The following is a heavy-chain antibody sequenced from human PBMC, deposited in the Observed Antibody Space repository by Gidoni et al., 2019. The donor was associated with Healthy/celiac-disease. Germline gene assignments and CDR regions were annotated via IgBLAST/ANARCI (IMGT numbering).Heavy chain of an antibody. V-gene: IGHV1-8*01. D-gene: IGHD2-15*01. CDR2: MNPNSGNT. J-gene: IGHJ4*02. CDR3: ARDGDCSGGSCYSSNDY. CDR1: GYTYTSYD. Sequence: QVQLVQSGAEVKKPGASVKVSCKASGYTYTSYDINWVRQATGQGLEWMGWMNPNSGNTGYAQKFQGRVTMTRNTSISTAYMELSSLRSEDTAVYYCARDGDCSGGSCYSSNDYWGQGTLVTVSS.